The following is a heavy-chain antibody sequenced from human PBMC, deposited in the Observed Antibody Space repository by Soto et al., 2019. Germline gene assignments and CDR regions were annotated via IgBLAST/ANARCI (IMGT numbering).Heavy chain of an antibody. CDR1: GYTFTSYA. J-gene: IGHJ6*04. CDR3: ARDRNPPTHPPRDPSGRAV. CDR2: INAGNGNT. V-gene: IGHV1-3*01. Sequence: GASVNVSCKASGYTFTSYAMHWVRQAPGQRLEWMGWINAGNGNTKYSQKFQGRVTITRDTSASTAYMELSSLRSEDTAVYYCARDRNPPTHPPRDPSGRAVGGKGTRSTVP.